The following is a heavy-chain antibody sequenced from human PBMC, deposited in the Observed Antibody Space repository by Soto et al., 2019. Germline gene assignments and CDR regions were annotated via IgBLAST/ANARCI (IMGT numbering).Heavy chain of an antibody. Sequence: QITLKESGPTLVKPTQTLTLTCTFSGFSLSTSGVGVVWIRQPPGKALEWLALIYWDGDERYSPFLKSRLTITKDTSKNPVALTMTNTDPADTATYYCAHKGGRGAGMDVWGQGTTVTVSS. CDR1: GFSLSTSGVG. J-gene: IGHJ6*02. CDR2: IYWDGDE. CDR3: AHKGGRGAGMDV. D-gene: IGHD1-26*01. V-gene: IGHV2-5*02.